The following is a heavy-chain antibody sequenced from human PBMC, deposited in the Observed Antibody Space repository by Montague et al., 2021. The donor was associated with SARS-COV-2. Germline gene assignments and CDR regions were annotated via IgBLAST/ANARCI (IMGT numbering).Heavy chain of an antibody. V-gene: IGHV4-61*02. Sequence: TLSLTCTVSGGSISSGSYYWSWIRQPAGKGLEWIGRIYTSGSTNYNPSLKSRVTISVDTSKNQFSLKLSSVTAADAAVYYCARSSGGYCSSTSCYAYYYYYMGVWGKGTTVTVSS. CDR1: GGSISSGSYY. CDR3: ARSSGGYCSSTSCYAYYYYYMGV. CDR2: IYTSGST. D-gene: IGHD2-2*01. J-gene: IGHJ6*03.